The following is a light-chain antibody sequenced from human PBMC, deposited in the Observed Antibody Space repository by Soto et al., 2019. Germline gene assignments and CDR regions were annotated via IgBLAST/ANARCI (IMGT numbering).Light chain of an antibody. Sequence: EVVSTQSPGTLSLSPGERATLSCRASRRISSAYLAWYQQKPGQAPRLLIYGASTRATDIPDRFTGSGSATDFTLIISRLEPEDFAVYYCLQSGNSPLTFGQGTRLEIK. V-gene: IGKV3-20*01. J-gene: IGKJ2*01. CDR2: GAS. CDR1: RRISSAY. CDR3: LQSGNSPLT.